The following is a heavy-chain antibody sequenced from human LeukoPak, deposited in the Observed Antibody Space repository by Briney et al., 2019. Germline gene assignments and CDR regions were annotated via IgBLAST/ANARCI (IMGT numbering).Heavy chain of an antibody. CDR3: ASSSAMVTHSFDY. V-gene: IGHV4-59*08. D-gene: IGHD5-18*01. J-gene: IGHJ4*02. CDR1: GGSIGSYY. Sequence: SETLSLTCTVSGGSIGSYYWNWIRQPPGKGLEWIGYIHYSGSTNHNASLKSRVTISVDTSKNQFFLRLSSVTAADTAVYYCASSSAMVTHSFDYWGQGTLVTVSS. CDR2: IHYSGST.